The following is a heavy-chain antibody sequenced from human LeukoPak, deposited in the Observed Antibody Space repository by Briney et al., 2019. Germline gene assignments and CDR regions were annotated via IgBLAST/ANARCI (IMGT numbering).Heavy chain of an antibody. J-gene: IGHJ4*02. CDR2: IYNSGST. CDR1: GGSISSYY. CDR3: ALYYYGSGSPNY. D-gene: IGHD3-10*01. Sequence: SETLSLTCTVPGGSISSYYWSWIRQPPGKGLEWIGYIYNSGSTNYNPSLKSRVTISVDTSKNQFSLKLSSVTAADTAVYYCALYYYGSGSPNYWGQGTLVTVSS. V-gene: IGHV4-59*01.